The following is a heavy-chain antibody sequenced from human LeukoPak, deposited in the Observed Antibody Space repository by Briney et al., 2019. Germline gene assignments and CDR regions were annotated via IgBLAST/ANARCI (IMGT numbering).Heavy chain of an antibody. Sequence: PGGSLRLSCAASGFTFDDYAMHWVRHAPGKVLEWVSLISGDGGSTYYADSVKGRFTISRDNSKNTLYLQMNSLRAEDTAVYYCAKIWLGYCSGGSCYSSHYWGQGTLVTVSS. D-gene: IGHD2-15*01. CDR3: AKIWLGYCSGGSCYSSHY. V-gene: IGHV3-43*02. CDR1: GFTFDDYA. CDR2: ISGDGGST. J-gene: IGHJ4*02.